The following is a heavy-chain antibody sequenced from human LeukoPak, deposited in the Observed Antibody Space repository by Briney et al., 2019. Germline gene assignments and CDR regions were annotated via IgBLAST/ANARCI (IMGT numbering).Heavy chain of an antibody. CDR2: ISAYNGNT. CDR3: ARDFRVPYYYDSSGRCAAY. J-gene: IGHJ4*02. V-gene: IGHV1-18*01. Sequence: ASEKVSCKASGYTFTSYGISWVRQAPGQGLEWMGWISAYNGNTNYAQKLQGRVTMTTDTSTSTAYVELRSLRSDDTAVYYCARDFRVPYYYDSSGRCAAYWGQGTLVTVSS. D-gene: IGHD3-22*01. CDR1: GYTFTSYG.